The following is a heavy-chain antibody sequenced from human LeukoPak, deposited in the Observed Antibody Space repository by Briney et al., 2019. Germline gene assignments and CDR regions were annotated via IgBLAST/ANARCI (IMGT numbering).Heavy chain of an antibody. CDR1: GYTFTGYY. CDR3: AGDRRVRGVTCDY. CDR2: INPNSGGT. V-gene: IGHV1-2*02. Sequence: ASVKVSCKASGYTFTGYYMHWVRQAPGQGLEWMGWINPNSGGTNYAQKFQGRVTMTRDTSISTAYMELSRLRSDDTAVYYCAGDRRVRGVTCDYWGQGTLVTVSS. D-gene: IGHD3-10*01. J-gene: IGHJ4*02.